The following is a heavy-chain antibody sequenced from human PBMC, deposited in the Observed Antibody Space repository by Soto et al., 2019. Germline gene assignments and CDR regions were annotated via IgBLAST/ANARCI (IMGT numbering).Heavy chain of an antibody. Sequence: ASVKVSCEASGYTFSVYYMHWVRQAPGQGLEWMGWINPKSGGTMYPQKFQGRVTMTWDTSISTAYMALTRLRSDDTAVCYCERDMAKGGVSTGFDYSGERHLVTVSS. CDR2: INPKSGGT. CDR3: ERDMAKGGVSTGFDY. J-gene: IGHJ4*02. V-gene: IGHV1-2*02. D-gene: IGHD2-8*01. CDR1: GYTFSVYY.